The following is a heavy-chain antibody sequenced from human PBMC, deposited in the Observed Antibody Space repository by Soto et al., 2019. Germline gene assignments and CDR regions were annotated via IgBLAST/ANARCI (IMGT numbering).Heavy chain of an antibody. J-gene: IGHJ4*02. Sequence: EVHLWESGGDLVQPGVSLRVSCVGSGYTFSSRAMSWVRQAPGKGLEWVSGIDGGGTTDYADSVKGRFTSSRDNSQDTLYLQMNSLRAEDTAVYYCATLLGFSSGGSWYSHVADYWGQGTLVTVSS. CDR3: ATLLGFSSGGSWYSHVADY. CDR2: IDGGGTT. CDR1: GYTFSSRA. D-gene: IGHD2-8*02. V-gene: IGHV3-23*01.